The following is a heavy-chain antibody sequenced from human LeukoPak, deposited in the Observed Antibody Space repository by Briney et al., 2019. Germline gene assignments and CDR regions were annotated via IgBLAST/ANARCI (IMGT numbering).Heavy chain of an antibody. CDR1: GFTFSDYY. V-gene: IGHV3-11*01. CDR2: ISSSGSTI. J-gene: IGHJ4*02. Sequence: GGSLRLSCAASGFTFSDYYMSWIRQAPGKGLEWVSYISSSGSTIYYADSVKGRFAISRDDSMSTLFLQMNSLRAEDTAIYYCAKDYARGGCSLAHCNPIDSWGQGTLVTVSS. D-gene: IGHD2-15*01. CDR3: AKDYARGGCSLAHCNPIDS.